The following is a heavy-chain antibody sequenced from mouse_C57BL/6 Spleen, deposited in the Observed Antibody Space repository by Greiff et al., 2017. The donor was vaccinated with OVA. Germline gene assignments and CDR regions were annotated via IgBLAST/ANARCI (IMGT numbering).Heavy chain of an antibody. Sequence: QVQLQQSGAELVKPGASVKISCKASGYTFTDYYINWVKQRPGQGLEWIGKIGPGSGSTYYNEKFKGKATLTADKSSSPAYMQLSSLTSEDSAVYFCASYGYDAAWFAYWGQGTLVTVSA. CDR1: GYTFTDYY. CDR3: ASYGYDAAWFAY. D-gene: IGHD2-2*01. CDR2: IGPGSGST. J-gene: IGHJ3*01. V-gene: IGHV1-77*01.